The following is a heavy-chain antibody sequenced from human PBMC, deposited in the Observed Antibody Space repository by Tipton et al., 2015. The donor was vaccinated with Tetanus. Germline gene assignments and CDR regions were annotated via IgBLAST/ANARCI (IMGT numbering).Heavy chain of an antibody. CDR3: ATVGAGLRRREGPLDS. D-gene: IGHD1-1*01. V-gene: IGHV1-69*06. CDR1: GNTFSSST. Sequence: QLVQSGPEVKKPGSSMRLSCKASGNTFSSSTLSWVRQAPGHGLEWMGMIVPLFGSAYYAQKFQDRVTITADKSASTAYLDLRSLKSDDTAVYYCATVGAGLRRREGPLDSWGQGTMVTVSS. CDR2: IVPLFGSA. J-gene: IGHJ3*02.